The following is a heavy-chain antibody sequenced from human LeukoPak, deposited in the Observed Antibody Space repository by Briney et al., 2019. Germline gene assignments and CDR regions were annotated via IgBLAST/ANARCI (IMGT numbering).Heavy chain of an antibody. J-gene: IGHJ3*02. V-gene: IGHV4-59*08. Sequence: SETLSLTCTVCRGSISSYYWSWTRQPPGKGLGWIGYFSYSGSTNYNPSLKSRVTISVDTSKNQFSLKLTSETAADTAVYYCAHTSGVQGVDAFDIWGQGTMVTVSS. CDR3: AHTSGVQGVDAFDI. CDR2: FSYSGST. CDR1: RGSISSYY. D-gene: IGHD1-1*01.